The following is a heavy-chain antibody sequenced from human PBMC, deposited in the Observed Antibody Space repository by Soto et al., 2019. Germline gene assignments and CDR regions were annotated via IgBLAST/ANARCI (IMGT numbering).Heavy chain of an antibody. V-gene: IGHV3-30-3*01. J-gene: IGHJ4*02. CDR3: ARDRSDV. CDR2: ISFDGNNG. Sequence: GGSLRLSCAASGFTLSSYAMYWVRQAPGKGLEWVAFISFDGNNGYADSVKGRFTISRDNSKNTVYLQMNSLRGEDTAVYYCARDRSDVWGQGTLVTVSS. CDR1: GFTLSSYA.